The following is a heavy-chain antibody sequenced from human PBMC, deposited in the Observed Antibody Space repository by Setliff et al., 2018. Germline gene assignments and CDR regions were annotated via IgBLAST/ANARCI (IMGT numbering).Heavy chain of an antibody. V-gene: IGHV1-18*01. CDR1: GFLFSTFG. D-gene: IGHD3-3*01. CDR2: ISGYNGNT. Sequence: ASVKVSCKTSGFLFSTFGFSWVRHVPEQGFEWMWCISGYNGNTNYAQKFHDRVTVTMDTSTSTVYMELRSLRSDDTAVYYCARSSAPSVVLAADFDFWGLGTPVTVSS. CDR3: ARSSAPSVVLAADFDF. J-gene: IGHJ4*02.